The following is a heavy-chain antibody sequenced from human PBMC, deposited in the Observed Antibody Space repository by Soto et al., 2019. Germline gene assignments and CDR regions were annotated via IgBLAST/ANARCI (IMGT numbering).Heavy chain of an antibody. J-gene: IGHJ4*02. V-gene: IGHV4-39*01. D-gene: IGHD3-10*01. CDR2: IYEGETT. CDR3: ARRGSRHTFDY. Sequence: QLQLQESGPGLVKPSETLSLTCAVSGASISRTGFHWGWIRQPPGQGLEWIGSIYEGETTFYNSSLKSPVTTSSDTPKNHYSLKLSSVTAADTAVYYCARRGSRHTFDYWGQGTLVTVSS. CDR1: GASISRTGFH.